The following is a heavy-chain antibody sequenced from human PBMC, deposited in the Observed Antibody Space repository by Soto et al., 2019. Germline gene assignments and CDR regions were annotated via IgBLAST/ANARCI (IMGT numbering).Heavy chain of an antibody. J-gene: IGHJ4*02. CDR3: ARQYSNAFAY. D-gene: IGHD6-6*01. V-gene: IGHV4-30-2*01. CDR2: IYHSGNT. CDR1: GGSISSGGYS. Sequence: SETLSLTCAVSGGSISSGGYSWSWIRQPPGKGLEWIGYIYHSGNTKYNPSLNSRVTISVDTSNNQFSLKLSSVTAADTAVYYCARQYSNAFAYWGRGTQVPVSS.